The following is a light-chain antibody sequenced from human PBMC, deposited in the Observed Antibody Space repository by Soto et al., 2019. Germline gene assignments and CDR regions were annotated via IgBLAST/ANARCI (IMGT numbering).Light chain of an antibody. CDR3: QQRSYWPST. J-gene: IGKJ1*01. CDR1: QSVSSY. V-gene: IGKV3-11*01. Sequence: EIVLTQSPATLSLSPGERATLCCRASQSVSSYLAWYQQKPGQAPRLLIYDASNRATGIPARFSGSGSGTDFTLTISSLQPEDVAVYYCQQRSYWPSTFGQGTKVEIK. CDR2: DAS.